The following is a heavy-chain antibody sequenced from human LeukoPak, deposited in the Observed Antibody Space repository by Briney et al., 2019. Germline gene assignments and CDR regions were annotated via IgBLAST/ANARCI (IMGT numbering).Heavy chain of an antibody. V-gene: IGHV4-34*01. CDR2: VNYSGRP. CDR3: ARYPTNWLYYYGSGSYLKYYYMDV. D-gene: IGHD3-10*01. CDR1: PGSFSGYY. J-gene: IGHJ6*03. Sequence: SETLSLTCGVYPGSFSGYYWNWIRQPPGKGLEWIGEVNYSGRPTYNPSLKGRVSISVDTSKNQFSLKLSSVTAADTAVYYCARYPTNWLYYYGSGSYLKYYYMDVWGKGTTVTISS.